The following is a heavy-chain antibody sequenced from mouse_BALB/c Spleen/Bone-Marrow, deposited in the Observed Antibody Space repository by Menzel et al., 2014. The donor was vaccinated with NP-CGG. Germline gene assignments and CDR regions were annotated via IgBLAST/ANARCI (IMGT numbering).Heavy chain of an antibody. Sequence: EVQGVESGGGLVQPKGLLKLSCAASGFTFNTFAMNWVRQAPGKGLEWVARIRSRSNNFATYYADSVKDRFTISRDDSQSMLYLQMNNLKTEDTAMYYCVRGIYYYGSNYKSSALDYWGQGTSVTVSS. D-gene: IGHD1-1*01. CDR2: IRSRSNNFAT. J-gene: IGHJ4*01. CDR1: GFTFNTFA. V-gene: IGHV10-1*02. CDR3: VRGIYYYGSNYKSSALDY.